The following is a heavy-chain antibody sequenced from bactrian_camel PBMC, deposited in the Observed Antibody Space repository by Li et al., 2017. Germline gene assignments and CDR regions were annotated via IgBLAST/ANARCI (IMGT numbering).Heavy chain of an antibody. CDR3: VRGRGSGSRLTWTYDY. D-gene: IGHD3*01. CDR1: GFDINNYD. CDR2: INSSGGSR. Sequence: VQLVESGGDLVHPGGSLRLSCAASGFDINNYDMSWFRQAPGKGPEWISDINSSGGSRNYADSVKGRFTLSRDNAMNTLDLQLNSLKTEDTAMYYCVRGRGSGSRLTWTYDYWGQGTQVTVS. V-gene: IGHV3S31*01. J-gene: IGHJ4*01.